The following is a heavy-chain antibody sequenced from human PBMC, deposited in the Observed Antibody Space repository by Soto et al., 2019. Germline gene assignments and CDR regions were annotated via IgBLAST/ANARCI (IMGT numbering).Heavy chain of an antibody. CDR3: ARGKGMEENYFYYGLDI. CDR2: LNGGTGQT. Sequence: GAAVKVSCQAAGYTFSTYGMHWVRQAPGQSLEWMGWLNGGTGQTRYSQRFQDRVIITRDTSASTGYMELSSLRSEDTAVYYCARGKGMEENYFYYGLDIWGQGTTVTVSS. CDR1: GYTFSTYG. J-gene: IGHJ6*02. V-gene: IGHV1-3*01. D-gene: IGHD1-1*01.